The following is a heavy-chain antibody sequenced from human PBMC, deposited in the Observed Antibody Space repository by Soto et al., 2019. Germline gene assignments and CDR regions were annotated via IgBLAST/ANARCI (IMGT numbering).Heavy chain of an antibody. CDR3: ASLLGTYSNWFDP. V-gene: IGHV4-39*01. Sequence: QLQLQESGPGLVKPSETLSLTCTVSGGSISSSSYYWGWIRQPPGKGLEWIGSIYYSGSTYYNPSLKSRVTRSVDTSKNQFSLKLSSVTAADTAVYYCASLLGTYSNWFDPWGQGTLVTVSS. D-gene: IGHD2-15*01. J-gene: IGHJ5*02. CDR1: GGSISSSSYY. CDR2: IYYSGST.